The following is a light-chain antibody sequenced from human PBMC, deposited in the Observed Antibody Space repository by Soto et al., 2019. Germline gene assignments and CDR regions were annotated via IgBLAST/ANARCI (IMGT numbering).Light chain of an antibody. CDR3: GSYTGNNAWL. J-gene: IGLJ2*01. V-gene: IGLV2-11*01. CDR1: SSDVGNYNS. CDR2: EVI. Sequence: QSALTQPRSVSGSPGQSVTMSCTGASSDVGNYNSVSWYQQHPGKAPKLILFEVINRPSGISNRFSGSKSGTTASLTISGLQTDDEADYYCGSYTGNNAWLFGGGTKLTVL.